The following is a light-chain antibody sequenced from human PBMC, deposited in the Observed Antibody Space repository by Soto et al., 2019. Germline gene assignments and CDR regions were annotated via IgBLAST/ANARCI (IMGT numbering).Light chain of an antibody. CDR3: QQYGNSQLT. CDR2: GAS. CDR1: QSVSSSY. Sequence: DIVLTQSPGTLSLSPGERATLSCRASQSVSSSYLAWYQQKPGQAPGRLIYGASSRATGIPDRFSGSGSGTDFTLTISSLEPEDFAVYYCQQYGNSQLTFGGGTKVDIK. J-gene: IGKJ4*01. V-gene: IGKV3-20*01.